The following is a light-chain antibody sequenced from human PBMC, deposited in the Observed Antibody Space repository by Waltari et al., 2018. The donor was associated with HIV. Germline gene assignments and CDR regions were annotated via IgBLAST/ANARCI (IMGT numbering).Light chain of an antibody. Sequence: QSALTQPASVSGSHGQSITIPCTGTSSDIGIYNYVSLYQQHPGKSPKLLIYVVNNRPSGVSDRFSGSKSGNTASLSISGLQAEDEADYYCTSYTTRSTVIFGGGTSVTVL. CDR3: TSYTTRSTVI. CDR2: VVN. V-gene: IGLV2-14*01. J-gene: IGLJ2*01. CDR1: SSDIGIYNY.